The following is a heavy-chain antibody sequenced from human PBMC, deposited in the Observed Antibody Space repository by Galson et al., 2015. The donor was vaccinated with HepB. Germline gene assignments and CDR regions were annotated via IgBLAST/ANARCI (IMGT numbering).Heavy chain of an antibody. CDR1: GFTFSSYG. CDR2: ISYDGSNK. J-gene: IGHJ4*02. Sequence: SLRLSCAASGFTFSSYGMHWVRQAPGKGLEWVAVISYDGSNKYYADSVKGRFTISRDNSKNTLYLQMNSLRAEDTAVYYCARHHLEYSSSLGLGMNYWGQGTLVTVSS. V-gene: IGHV3-30*03. D-gene: IGHD6-6*01. CDR3: ARHHLEYSSSLGLGMNY.